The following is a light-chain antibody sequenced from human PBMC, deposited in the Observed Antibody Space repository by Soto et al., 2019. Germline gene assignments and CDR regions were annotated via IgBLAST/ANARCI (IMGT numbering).Light chain of an antibody. CDR2: DAS. CDR3: QQRGT. CDR1: QFLSSY. V-gene: IGKV3-11*01. J-gene: IGKJ5*01. Sequence: EIVLTQSPGTLSLSPGERATLSCRASQFLSSYLAWYQQKPGQPPRLLIYDASSRATGVPPRFSGSGSGTDFTLTISSLEPEDFAVYYCQQRGTFGQGTRLEIK.